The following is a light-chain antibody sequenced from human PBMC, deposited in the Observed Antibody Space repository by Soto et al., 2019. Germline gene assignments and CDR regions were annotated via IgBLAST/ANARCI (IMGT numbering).Light chain of an antibody. J-gene: IGKJ1*01. CDR2: DAS. CDR1: QSISSW. V-gene: IGKV1-5*01. CDR3: QQYNDYSAWT. Sequence: DIQMTQSPSTLSASVGDRVTITCRASQSISSWLAWYQQKPGKAPKLLIYDASSLESGVPSRFSGSGSGTEFTLTISSLRPDDFATYYCQQYNDYSAWTFGQGTKVEIK.